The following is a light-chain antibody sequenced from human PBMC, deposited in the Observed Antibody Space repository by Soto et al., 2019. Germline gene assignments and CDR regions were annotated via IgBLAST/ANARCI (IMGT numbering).Light chain of an antibody. J-gene: IGKJ1*01. CDR2: GAA. CDR1: QSVSSN. CDR3: QHYYNWPPRT. V-gene: IGKV3-15*01. Sequence: EIVMTQSPATLSVSPGERASLSCRASQSVSSNLAWYQQKPGQAPRLLIYGAATRATGIPARFSGSGSGTEFTLPISSLQSEDFAVYYCQHYYNWPPRTFGQGTKVEIK.